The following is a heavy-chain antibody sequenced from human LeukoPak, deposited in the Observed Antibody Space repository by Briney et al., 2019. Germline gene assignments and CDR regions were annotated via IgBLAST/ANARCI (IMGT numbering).Heavy chain of an antibody. D-gene: IGHD2-15*01. Sequence: GDSLRLSCVASGFTFNIYPMTWVRQSPEKGLEWVSTIGTGGDTYYADSVKGRFTISRDDSKNTLYLQMHSLGAEDTAVYYCAKSRVVDRRGYFDYWGQGTLVTVSS. CDR2: IGTGGDT. CDR3: AKSRVVDRRGYFDY. J-gene: IGHJ4*02. CDR1: GFTFNIYP. V-gene: IGHV3-23*01.